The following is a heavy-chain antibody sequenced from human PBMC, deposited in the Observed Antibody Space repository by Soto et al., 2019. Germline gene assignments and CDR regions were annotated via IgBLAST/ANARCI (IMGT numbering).Heavy chain of an antibody. CDR1: GFTFSTYA. V-gene: IGHV3-23*01. CDR3: ARVYGSGSIDY. J-gene: IGHJ4*02. D-gene: IGHD3-10*01. CDR2: ISGSGGRT. Sequence: EVQLLESGGGLVQPGGSLRLSCAASGFTFSTYAMSWVRQAPGKGLEWVSGISGSGGRTYYAESVKGRFTISRDNSNNTWFLQMNSLRADDTAVYYCARVYGSGSIDYWGQGTLVTVSS.